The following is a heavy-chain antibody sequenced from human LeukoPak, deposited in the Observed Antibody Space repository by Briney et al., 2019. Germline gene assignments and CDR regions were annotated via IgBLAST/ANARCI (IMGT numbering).Heavy chain of an antibody. D-gene: IGHD3-10*01. CDR3: AKDIFTMVRGVVDY. CDR2: ISWNSGCI. J-gene: IGHJ4*02. CDR1: GFTFDDYA. V-gene: IGHV3-9*01. Sequence: GRSLRLSCAASGFTFDDYAMHWVRQAPGKGLEWVSGISWNSGCIGYADSVKGRFTISRDNAKNSLYLQMNSLRAEDTALYYCAKDIFTMVRGVVDYWGQGTLVTVSS.